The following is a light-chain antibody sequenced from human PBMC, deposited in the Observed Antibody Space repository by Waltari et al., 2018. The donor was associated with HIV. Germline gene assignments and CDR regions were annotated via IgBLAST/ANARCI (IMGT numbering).Light chain of an antibody. CDR2: DAS. V-gene: IGKV1-39*01. CDR3: QQSYSAPLN. J-gene: IGKJ4*01. CDR1: AIINTY. Sequence: DIQMTHSPSSLSASVGDTVTITCRSTAIINTYVTWYQQKSGKAPKLLIYDASTLATGVPSSVTGCASATFFTLSISNLQSEDFSTYYCQQSYSAPLNIGGGTTLEIK.